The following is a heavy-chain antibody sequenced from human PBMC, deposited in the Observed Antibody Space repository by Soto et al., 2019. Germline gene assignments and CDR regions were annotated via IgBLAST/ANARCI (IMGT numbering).Heavy chain of an antibody. CDR2: IYYSGST. Sequence: PSETLSLTWTIAGGSISSYYWSWIRQPPGKGLEWIGYIYYSGSTNYNPSLKSRVTISVDTSKNQFSLKLSSVTAADTAVYYCARSTLIGWFDPWGQRTLVTVSS. D-gene: IGHD2-21*01. CDR3: ARSTLIGWFDP. J-gene: IGHJ5*02. V-gene: IGHV4-59*01. CDR1: GGSISSYY.